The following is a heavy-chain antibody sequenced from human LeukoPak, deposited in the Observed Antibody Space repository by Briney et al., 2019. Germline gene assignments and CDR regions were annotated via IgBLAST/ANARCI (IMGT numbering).Heavy chain of an antibody. CDR2: INHSGST. CDR1: GGSFSGYY. Sequence: SETLSLTCAVYGGSFSGYYWSWIRQPPGKGLEWIGEINHSGSTNYNPSLKSRVTISVDTSKNQFSLKPSSVTAADTAVYYCARGRRYYDSSGHINYWGQGTLVTVSS. J-gene: IGHJ4*02. D-gene: IGHD3-22*01. CDR3: ARGRRYYDSSGHINY. V-gene: IGHV4-34*01.